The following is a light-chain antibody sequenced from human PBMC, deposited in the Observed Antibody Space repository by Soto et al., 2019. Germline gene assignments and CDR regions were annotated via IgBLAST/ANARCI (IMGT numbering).Light chain of an antibody. J-gene: IGKJ1*01. Sequence: AIQMTQSPSSLSSSLGDSVAISCRASKDIRNTLAWYQQKTGEAPKILIFAESNLQSGVPYRFSGSGSVTDLNLAITGLQPEDFATYYCLKSYITPRTFGQGTKVDIK. CDR2: AES. V-gene: IGKV1-6*01. CDR3: LKSYITPRT. CDR1: KDIRNT.